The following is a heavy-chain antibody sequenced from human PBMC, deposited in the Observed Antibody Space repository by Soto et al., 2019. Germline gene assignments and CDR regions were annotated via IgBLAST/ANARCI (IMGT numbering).Heavy chain of an antibody. CDR2: INPYSGGT. Sequence: GASVKVSCTASGDTFTGYYIHWVRQAPGQGLEWMGWINPYSGGTNSAQKFQGWVTMTRDTSISTAYMELSRLRSDDTAVYYCARDRYGFDYWGQGTLVTVSS. J-gene: IGHJ4*02. CDR3: ARDRYGFDY. D-gene: IGHD4-17*01. CDR1: GDTFTGYY. V-gene: IGHV1-2*04.